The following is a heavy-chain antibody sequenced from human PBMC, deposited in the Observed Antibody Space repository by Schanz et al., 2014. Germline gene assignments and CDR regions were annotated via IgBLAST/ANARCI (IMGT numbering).Heavy chain of an antibody. D-gene: IGHD2-2*02. CDR2: IIPILGIA. CDR1: GGTFSSYT. V-gene: IGHV1-69*02. J-gene: IGHJ6*03. Sequence: QVQLVQSEAEVKKPGSSVKVSCKASGGTFSSYTISWVRQAPGQGLEWMGRIIPILGIANYAQNFQGRVTITADKTTSTADMELTSLRSEDTAVYYCAGTYCSSTSCYTGYSYMDVWGKGTTVTVSS. CDR3: AGTYCSSTSCYTGYSYMDV.